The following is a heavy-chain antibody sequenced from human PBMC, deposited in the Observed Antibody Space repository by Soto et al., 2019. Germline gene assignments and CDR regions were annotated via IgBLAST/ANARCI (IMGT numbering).Heavy chain of an antibody. J-gene: IGHJ4*02. V-gene: IGHV1-69*05. CDR2: IIPIFGTA. CDR1: GGTFSSYA. D-gene: IGHD3-3*01. CDR3: ARAESDFWSGYCTG. Sequence: GPSVKVSCKASGGTFSSYAISWVRQAPGQGLEWMGGIIPIFGTANYAQKFQGRVTITTDKSTSTAYMELSSLRSEDTAVYYCARAESDFWSGYCTGWGQGTLVTVSS.